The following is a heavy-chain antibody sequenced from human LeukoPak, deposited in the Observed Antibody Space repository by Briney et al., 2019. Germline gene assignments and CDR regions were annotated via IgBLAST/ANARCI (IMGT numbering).Heavy chain of an antibody. CDR2: INPNSGGT. CDR3: ARYCSGTSCYGGFDY. V-gene: IGHV1-2*02. J-gene: IGHJ4*02. Sequence: ASVKVSCKASGYTFIGYYMHWVRQAPGQGLEWMGWINPNSGGTKYAQKFRGRVTMTRDTSISTAYMELSRLRSDDTAVYYCARYCSGTSCYGGFDYWGQGTLVTVSS. CDR1: GYTFIGYY. D-gene: IGHD2-2*01.